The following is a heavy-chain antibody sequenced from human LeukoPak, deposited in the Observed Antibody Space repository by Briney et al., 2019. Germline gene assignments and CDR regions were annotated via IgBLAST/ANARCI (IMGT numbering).Heavy chain of an antibody. Sequence: SLRLSCAASGFTFSSYGMRWVRQAPGKGLGWGSVIWFGGSNKYYADSVKGPFTISREDYKTTRYLQMNSLSAEDTALYYCAREQSDYYGLGSYDHPHYYYYYGMDVWGQGTTVTVSS. CDR2: IWFGGSNK. V-gene: IGHV3-33*01. CDR3: AREQSDYYGLGSYDHPHYYYYYGMDV. J-gene: IGHJ6*02. CDR1: GFTFSSYG. D-gene: IGHD3-10*01.